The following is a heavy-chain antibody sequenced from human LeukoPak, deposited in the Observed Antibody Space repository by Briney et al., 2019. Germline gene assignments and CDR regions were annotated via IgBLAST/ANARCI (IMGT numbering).Heavy chain of an antibody. D-gene: IGHD3-3*01. Sequence: HSGGSLRLSCAASGFTFSSYAMSWVRQAPGKGLEWVSAISGSGGSTYYADSVKGRFTISRDNSKNTLYLQMNSLTAEDTAVYYCARGKGVPYDFWSGPHYFDYWGQGTLVTVSS. CDR2: ISGSGGST. CDR3: ARGKGVPYDFWSGPHYFDY. CDR1: GFTFSSYA. J-gene: IGHJ4*02. V-gene: IGHV3-23*01.